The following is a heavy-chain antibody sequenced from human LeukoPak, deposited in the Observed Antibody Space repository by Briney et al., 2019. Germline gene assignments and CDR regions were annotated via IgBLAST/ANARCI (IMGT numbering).Heavy chain of an antibody. CDR1: GFTFSNAW. J-gene: IGHJ3*02. V-gene: IGHV3-15*01. Sequence: GGSLRLSCAASGFTFSNAWMSWVRQAPGKGLEWVGRIKSKTDGGTTDYAAPVKGRFTISRDDSKNTLYLQMNSLRAEDTAVYYCARDADAAFDIWGQGTMVTVSS. CDR3: ARDADAAFDI. CDR2: IKSKTDGGTT.